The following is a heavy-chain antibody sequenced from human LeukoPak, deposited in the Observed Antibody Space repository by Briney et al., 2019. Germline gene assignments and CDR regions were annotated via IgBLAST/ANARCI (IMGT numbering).Heavy chain of an antibody. CDR2: IKPDGSEK. V-gene: IGHV3-7*03. CDR3: ARDGRVFVVASV. J-gene: IGHJ6*02. CDR1: GGSISSYY. D-gene: IGHD2-2*01. Sequence: QSSETLSLTCTVSGGSISSYYWSWVRQAPGKGLEWVANIKPDGSEKNYVDSVKGRFTISRDNAKNSLYLQMNSLRAEDTAMYYCARDGRVFVVASVWGQGTTVTVSS.